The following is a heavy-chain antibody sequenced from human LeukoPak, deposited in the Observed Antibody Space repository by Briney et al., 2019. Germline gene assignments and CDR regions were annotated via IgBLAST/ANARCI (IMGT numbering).Heavy chain of an antibody. D-gene: IGHD1-26*01. CDR3: ARVATDYYYYGMDV. J-gene: IGHJ6*02. Sequence: KPSETLSFTCTVSGGSISSYYWSWIRQPPGKGLEWIGYIYYSGSTNYNPSLKSRVTISVDTSKNQFSLKLSSVTAADTAVYYCARVATDYYYYGMDVWGQGTTVTVSS. V-gene: IGHV4-59*01. CDR1: GGSISSYY. CDR2: IYYSGST.